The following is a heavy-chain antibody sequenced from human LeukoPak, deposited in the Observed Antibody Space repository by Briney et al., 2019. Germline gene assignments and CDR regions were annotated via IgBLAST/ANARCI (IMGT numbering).Heavy chain of an antibody. J-gene: IGHJ3*02. CDR2: IYYSGST. D-gene: IGHD6-6*01. V-gene: IGHV4-30-4*01. CDR1: GGSISSGDYY. Sequence: SETLSLTCTVSGGSISSGDYYWSWIRQPPGKGLEWIGYIYYSGSTYYNPSLKSRVTISVDTSKNQFSLKLSSVTAADTAVYYCARDLPIAARPNAFDIWGQGTVVTVSS. CDR3: ARDLPIAARPNAFDI.